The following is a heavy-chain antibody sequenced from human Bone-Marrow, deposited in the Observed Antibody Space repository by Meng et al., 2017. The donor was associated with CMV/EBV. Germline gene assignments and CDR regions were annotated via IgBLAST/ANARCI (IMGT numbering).Heavy chain of an antibody. D-gene: IGHD2-15*01. V-gene: IGHV6-1*01. CDR2: TYYRSKWYN. CDR3: ARDQYCSCGSCYRDRSFDY. Sequence: SETLSLTCAISGDSVSSNSAAWNWIRQSPSRGLEWLGRTYYRSKWYNDYAVSVKSRITINPDTSKNQYSLQLNSVTPEDTAVYYCARDQYCSCGSCYRDRSFDYWGQGTLVTVSS. CDR1: GDSVSSNSAA. J-gene: IGHJ4*02.